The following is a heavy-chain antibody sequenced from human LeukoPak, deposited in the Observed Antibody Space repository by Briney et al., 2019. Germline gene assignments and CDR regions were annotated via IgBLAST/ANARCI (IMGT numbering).Heavy chain of an antibody. D-gene: IGHD5-12*01. Sequence: RGESLNISCQASGYNLTFYWIGWVRQMPGKGLKWMEIIFPGDADTSYSPSFQGPVTTSAAKSINTAYLQWSSLKASDTAIYYWARRELYSGYDAYYGVVVWGEGTTVIVSS. CDR1: GYNLTFYW. CDR3: ARRELYSGYDAYYGVVV. J-gene: IGHJ6*04. V-gene: IGHV5-51*01. CDR2: IFPGDADT.